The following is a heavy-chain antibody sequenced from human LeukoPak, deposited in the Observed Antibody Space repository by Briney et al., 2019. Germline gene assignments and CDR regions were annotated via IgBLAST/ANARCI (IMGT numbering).Heavy chain of an antibody. Sequence: GGSLRLSCAASGFTFSSYAMSWVRQAPGKGLKWVSAISGRGGSTYYADSVKGRFTISRDNSKNTLYLQMNSLRAEDSAVYYCAKEEDVDTAINYWGQGTLVTVSS. CDR1: GFTFSSYA. V-gene: IGHV3-23*01. CDR2: ISGRGGST. CDR3: AKEEDVDTAINY. J-gene: IGHJ4*02. D-gene: IGHD5-18*01.